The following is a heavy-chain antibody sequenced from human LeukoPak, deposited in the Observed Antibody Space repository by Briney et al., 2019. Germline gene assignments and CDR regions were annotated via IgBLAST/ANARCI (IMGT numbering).Heavy chain of an antibody. CDR2: MNPSTGGT. V-gene: IGHV1-2*02. Sequence: ASVKVSCKASGYTFTDSYMHWVRQAPGQGLEWMGWMNPSTGGTNYAQKFQGRVTMTRDTSISTAYMELSRLRSDDTAVYYCARSTYCSGGRCYLWYFDYWGQGTLVTVSS. D-gene: IGHD2-15*01. CDR3: ARSTYCSGGRCYLWYFDY. J-gene: IGHJ4*02. CDR1: GYTFTDSY.